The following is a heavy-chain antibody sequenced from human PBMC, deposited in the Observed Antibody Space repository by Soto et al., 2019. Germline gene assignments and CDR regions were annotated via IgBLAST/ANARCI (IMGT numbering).Heavy chain of an antibody. V-gene: IGHV3-33*01. D-gene: IGHD5-18*01. J-gene: IGHJ4*02. Sequence: VQLVESGGGVVQPGRSLRLSCAASGFTFSNYAMHWVRQAPGKGLEWVTAIWYDGSNGYYRDSVKGRFTISRDNSKNSLFLQVNSMRVEDTAVYYCVGSGHSYDQWFFDYWGQGTLVTVSS. CDR1: GFTFSNYA. CDR3: VGSGHSYDQWFFDY. CDR2: IWYDGSNG.